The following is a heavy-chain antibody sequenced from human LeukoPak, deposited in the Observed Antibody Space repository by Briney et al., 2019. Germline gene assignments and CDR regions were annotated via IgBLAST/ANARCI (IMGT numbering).Heavy chain of an antibody. J-gene: IGHJ4*02. CDR3: AKDRPTVYSSSWLHFLDS. V-gene: IGHV3-30*02. D-gene: IGHD6-13*01. CDR1: GFTFSSYG. Sequence: GGSLRLSCAASGFTFSSYGMHWVRQAPGKGLEWVAFIRYDGSNKYYADSVKGRFTISRDNSKNTLYLEMNSLRADDTAVYYCAKDRPTVYSSSWLHFLDSWGQGTLVTVSS. CDR2: IRYDGSNK.